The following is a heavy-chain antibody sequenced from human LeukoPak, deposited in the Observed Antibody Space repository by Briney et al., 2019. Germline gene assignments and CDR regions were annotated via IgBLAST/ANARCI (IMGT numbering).Heavy chain of an antibody. Sequence: SETLSLTCTVSGGSISSYYWSWIRQPPGKGLEWIGYIYYSGSTNYNPSLKSRVTISVDTSKNQFSLKLSSVTAADTAFYYCAREYCSGGSCLTDYWGQGTLVTVSS. CDR1: GGSISSYY. D-gene: IGHD2-15*01. CDR3: AREYCSGGSCLTDY. J-gene: IGHJ4*02. V-gene: IGHV4-59*01. CDR2: IYYSGST.